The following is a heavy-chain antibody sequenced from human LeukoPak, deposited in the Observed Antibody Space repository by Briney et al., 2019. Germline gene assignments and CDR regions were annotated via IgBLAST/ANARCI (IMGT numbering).Heavy chain of an antibody. CDR3: ARGLGCSSTSCPFGYGMDV. D-gene: IGHD2-2*01. CDR1: GFTFRNHD. V-gene: IGHV3-74*01. J-gene: IGHJ6*02. CDR2: INSDGSST. Sequence: GGSLRLSCVASGFTFRNHDFHWVRQAPGKGLVWVSRINSDGSSTSYADSVKGRFTISRDNAKNTLYLQMNSLRAEDTAVYYCARGLGCSSTSCPFGYGMDVWGQGTTVTVSS.